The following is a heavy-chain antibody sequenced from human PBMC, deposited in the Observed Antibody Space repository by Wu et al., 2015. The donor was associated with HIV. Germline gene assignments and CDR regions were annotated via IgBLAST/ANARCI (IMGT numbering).Heavy chain of an antibody. CDR2: INPNTGGA. V-gene: IGHV1-2*02. CDR1: GYSFTAYY. Sequence: VQLVQSGAEVKRPGASVKVSCKTSGYSFTAYYIHWIRQAPGQGLEWMGRINPNTGGADSAQKFQGRVTLTRDTSIRTAYMDLRSLRLDDTAVYYCASGIQAGGANYWGQGTLVTVSS. D-gene: IGHD2-21*01. J-gene: IGHJ4*02. CDR3: ASGIQAGGANY.